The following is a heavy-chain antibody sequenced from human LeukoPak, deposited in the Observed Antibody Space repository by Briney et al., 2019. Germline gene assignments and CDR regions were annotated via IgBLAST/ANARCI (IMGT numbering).Heavy chain of an antibody. J-gene: IGHJ4*02. CDR1: GFSFSSYS. CDR3: AKDGKNYFDY. CDR2: ISWDGGST. V-gene: IGHV3-43D*03. Sequence: GSLRLSCAASGFSFSSYSMHWVRQAPGKGLEWVSLISWDGGSTYYADSVKGRFTISRDNSKNSLYLQMNSLRAEDTALYYCAKDGKNYFDYWGQGTLVTVSS.